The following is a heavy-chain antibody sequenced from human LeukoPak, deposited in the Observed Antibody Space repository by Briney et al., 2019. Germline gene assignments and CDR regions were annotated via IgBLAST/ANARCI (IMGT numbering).Heavy chain of an antibody. CDR2: ISISGGTT. D-gene: IGHD2-21*02. J-gene: IGHJ6*02. V-gene: IGHV3-23*01. CDR1: GSTFSGYA. CDR3: ARDQYSVVVTATHGLDV. Sequence: GGSLRLSWAASGSTFSGYAMSWVRRAPGKGLEWVSDISISGGTTNYAHSVKGRFTISRDNSRNTLYLQINSLRAEDTAVYYYARDQYSVVVTATHGLDVWGQGTTVTVSS.